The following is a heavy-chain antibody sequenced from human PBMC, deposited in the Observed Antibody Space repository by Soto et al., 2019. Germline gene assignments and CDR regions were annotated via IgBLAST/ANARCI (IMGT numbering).Heavy chain of an antibody. CDR3: ARDLGSSWTVYYYYGMDV. J-gene: IGHJ6*02. D-gene: IGHD6-13*01. Sequence: ASVKVSCKASGYTFTSYGISCVRQAPGQVLEWMGWISAYNGNTNYAQKLQGRVTMTTDTSTSTAYMELRSLRSDDTAVYYCARDLGSSWTVYYYYGMDVWGQGTTVTVSS. CDR1: GYTFTSYG. V-gene: IGHV1-18*01. CDR2: ISAYNGNT.